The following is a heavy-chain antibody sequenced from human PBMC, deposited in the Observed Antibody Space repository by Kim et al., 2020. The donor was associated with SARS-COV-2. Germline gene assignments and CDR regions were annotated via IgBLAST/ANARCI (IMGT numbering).Heavy chain of an antibody. J-gene: IGHJ6*02. CDR1: GFTFDDYA. Sequence: GGSLRLSCAASGFTFDDYAMHWVRQAPGKGLEWVSGISWSSGSIGYADSVKGRFTISRDNAKNSLYLQMNSLRAEDTALYYCAKDRSGAIGVYFYGMDVWGQGTTVTVSS. V-gene: IGHV3-9*01. CDR2: ISWSSGSI. CDR3: AKDRSGAIGVYFYGMDV. D-gene: IGHD3-10*01.